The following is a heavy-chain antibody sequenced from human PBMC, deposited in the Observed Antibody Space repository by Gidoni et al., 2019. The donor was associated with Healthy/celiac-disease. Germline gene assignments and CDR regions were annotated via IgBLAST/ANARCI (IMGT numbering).Heavy chain of an antibody. D-gene: IGHD3-9*01. Sequence: EVQLLESGGGLVQPGGSLRLSCAASGFTFSSYAMSWVRQAPGKGLAWVSAISGSGGSTYYADSVKGRFTISRDNSKNTLYLQMNSLRAEDTAVYYCAKDRRRWPGPDVVLRYFDWLQSWGQGTLVTVSS. CDR3: AKDRRRWPGPDVVLRYFDWLQS. CDR1: GFTFSSYA. CDR2: ISGSGGST. V-gene: IGHV3-23*01. J-gene: IGHJ4*02.